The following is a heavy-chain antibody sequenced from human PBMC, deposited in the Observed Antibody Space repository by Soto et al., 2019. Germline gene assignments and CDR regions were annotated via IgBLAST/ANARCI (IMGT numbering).Heavy chain of an antibody. Sequence: SETLSLTCTVSGGSISSYYCSWIRQPPGKGLEWIGYIYYSGSTNYNPSLKSRATISVDTSKNQFSLKLSSVTAADTAVYYCARSRGDSGWYKDAFDIWGQGTMVTVSS. D-gene: IGHD6-19*01. J-gene: IGHJ3*02. CDR2: IYYSGST. CDR3: ARSRGDSGWYKDAFDI. CDR1: GGSISSYY. V-gene: IGHV4-59*12.